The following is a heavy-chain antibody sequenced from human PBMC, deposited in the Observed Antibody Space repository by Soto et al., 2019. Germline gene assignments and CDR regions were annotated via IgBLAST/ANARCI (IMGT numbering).Heavy chain of an antibody. CDR2: INEDGSRK. Sequence: GGSLRLSCAASGLTLSSYAMNWVRQAPGKGLEWVADINEDGSRKYYVDSVKGRFTISRDNSKNTLYLQMNSLRAEDTAVYYCAKEGRYFDKSDAFDIWGQGTMVTVAS. V-gene: IGHV3-23*01. CDR3: AKEGRYFDKSDAFDI. D-gene: IGHD3-9*01. J-gene: IGHJ3*02. CDR1: GLTLSSYA.